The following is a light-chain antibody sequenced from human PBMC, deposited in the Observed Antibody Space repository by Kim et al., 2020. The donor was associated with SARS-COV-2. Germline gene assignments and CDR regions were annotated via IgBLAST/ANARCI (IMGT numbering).Light chain of an antibody. J-gene: IGKJ3*01. V-gene: IGKV1-9*01. CDR1: QGISSY. CDR3: QQLNSFPPV. CDR2: DAT. Sequence: IHLTQSPSSLSASVGDRVTITCRASQGISSYLAWYQQIPGKAPNLLIYDATTLQSRVPSRFSGGGSGTDFTLTISSLQPEDFATYYCQQLNSFPPVFGPGTKVDIK.